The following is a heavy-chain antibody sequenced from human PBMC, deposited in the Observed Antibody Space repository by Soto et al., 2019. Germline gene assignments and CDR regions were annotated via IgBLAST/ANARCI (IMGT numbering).Heavy chain of an antibody. Sequence: EVQLVESGGGLVQPGGSLRLSCVASGFSFSDHYMDWVRQAPGKGLEWVGRTRNRANGYTTEYAASVKGRFTRSRDDSFDSLYLHMSGLRTEDTAMYYCARCLYGSGSYYHDYWGQGTLVTVSS. D-gene: IGHD3-10*01. CDR3: ARCLYGSGSYYHDY. V-gene: IGHV3-72*01. J-gene: IGHJ4*02. CDR1: GFSFSDHY. CDR2: TRNRANGYTT.